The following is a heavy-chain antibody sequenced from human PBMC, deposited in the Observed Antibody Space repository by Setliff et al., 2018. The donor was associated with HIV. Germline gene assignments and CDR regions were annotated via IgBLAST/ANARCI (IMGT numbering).Heavy chain of an antibody. D-gene: IGHD4-17*01. CDR1: GYTFNNYG. V-gene: IGHV1-46*02. Sequence: ASVKVSCKASGYTFNNYGISWVRQAPGQGLEWMGIINPSGVSTTYAQKFQGRVTMTRDTSISTAYMELSRLRSDDTAVYYCARSTTADWGQGTMVTVSS. CDR2: INPSGVST. J-gene: IGHJ4*02. CDR3: ARSTTAD.